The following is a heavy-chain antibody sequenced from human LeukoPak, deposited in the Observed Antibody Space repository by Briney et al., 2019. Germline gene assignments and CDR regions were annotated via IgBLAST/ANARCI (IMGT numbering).Heavy chain of an antibody. CDR1: GFTFSGSA. CDR2: IRSKANSYAT. Sequence: PGGSLRLSCAASGFTFSGSAMHWVRQASGKGLEWVGRIRSKANSYATAYAASVKGRFTISRDDSKNTAYLQMNSLKTEDTAVYYCTGEYYDILTGYPTGIDYWGQGTLVTVSS. D-gene: IGHD3-9*01. CDR3: TGEYYDILTGYPTGIDY. V-gene: IGHV3-73*01. J-gene: IGHJ4*02.